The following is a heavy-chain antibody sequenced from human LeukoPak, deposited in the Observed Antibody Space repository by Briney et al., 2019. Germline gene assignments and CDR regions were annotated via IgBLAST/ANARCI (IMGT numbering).Heavy chain of an antibody. Sequence: QPGGSLRLSCAASGFTFSSHWMTWVRQAPGKRLEWVANIKEDGSEKHHVDSVKGRFTISRDNSKNSLFLQMNSLRAEDTAVYYCARDSSSCTYFDWRGDAYDVWGQGTMVTVSS. CDR1: GFTFSSHW. J-gene: IGHJ3*01. CDR3: ARDSSSCTYFDWRGDAYDV. D-gene: IGHD3-9*01. V-gene: IGHV3-7*01. CDR2: IKEDGSEK.